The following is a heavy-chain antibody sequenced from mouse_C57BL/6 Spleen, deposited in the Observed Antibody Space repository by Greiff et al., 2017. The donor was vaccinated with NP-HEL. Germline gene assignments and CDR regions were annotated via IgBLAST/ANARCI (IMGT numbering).Heavy chain of an antibody. J-gene: IGHJ3*01. CDR1: GFTFSSYA. CDR2: ISDGGSYT. CDR3: ARDDYYGNYGWFAY. V-gene: IGHV5-4*01. Sequence: EVQRVESGGGLVKPGGSLKLSCAASGFTFSSYAMSWVRQTPEKRLEWVATISDGGSYTYYPDNVTGRFTISRDNAKNNLYLQMSHLKSEDTAMYYCARDDYYGNYGWFAYWGQGTLVTVSA. D-gene: IGHD2-1*01.